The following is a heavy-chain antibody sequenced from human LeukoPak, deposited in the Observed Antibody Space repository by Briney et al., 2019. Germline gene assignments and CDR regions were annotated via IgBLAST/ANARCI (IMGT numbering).Heavy chain of an antibody. Sequence: ASVKVSCKASGYTFTSYGISWVRQAPGQGLEWMGWISAYNGNTNYAQKLQGRVTMTTDTSTSTAYMELRSLRSDDTAVYYCARAPRDIVLMVYAIYFDYWSQGTLVTVSS. CDR3: ARAPRDIVLMVYAIYFDY. CDR2: ISAYNGNT. D-gene: IGHD2-8*01. CDR1: GYTFTSYG. J-gene: IGHJ4*02. V-gene: IGHV1-18*01.